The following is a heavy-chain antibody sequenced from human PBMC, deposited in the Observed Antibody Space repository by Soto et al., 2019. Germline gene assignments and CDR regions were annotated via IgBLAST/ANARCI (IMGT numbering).Heavy chain of an antibody. Sequence: PSETLSLTCAVSGYSISSNHYWGWIRQPPGKGLEWIGSIYHSGSTYYNPSLKSRVTISIDTSKNQFSLRLTSVTAADTAVYYCARGEIVILDAVPNLFHPWGYATL. CDR3: ARGEIVILDAVPNLFHP. CDR1: GYSISSNHY. V-gene: IGHV4-38-2*01. CDR2: IYHSGST. D-gene: IGHD2-8*01. J-gene: IGHJ5*02.